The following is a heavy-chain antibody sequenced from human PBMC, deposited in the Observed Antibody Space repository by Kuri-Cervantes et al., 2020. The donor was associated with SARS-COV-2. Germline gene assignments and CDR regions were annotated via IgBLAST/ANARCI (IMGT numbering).Heavy chain of an antibody. V-gene: IGHV3-66*02. CDR2: IYSGGST. D-gene: IGHD1-26*01. CDR1: GFTFSSYA. CDR3: ARALGDSGSYHIQH. Sequence: GGSLRLSCAASGFTFSSYAMSWVRQASGKGLEWVSVIYSGGSTYYADSVKGRFTISRDNSKNTLYLQMNSLRAEDTAVYYCARALGDSGSYHIQHWGQGTLVTVSS. J-gene: IGHJ1*01.